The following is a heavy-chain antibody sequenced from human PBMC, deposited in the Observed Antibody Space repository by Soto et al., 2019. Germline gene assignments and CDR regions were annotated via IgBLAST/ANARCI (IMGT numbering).Heavy chain of an antibody. CDR3: ASGHDAYNVRY. CDR1: GGSISSGGTGSY. D-gene: IGHD1-1*01. J-gene: IGHJ4*02. CDR2: IYYPGNT. V-gene: IGHV4-31*03. Sequence: QVQLQESGPGLVKPSQTLSLTCTVSGGSISSGGTGSYWTWIRQLPGKGLEWIGYIYYPGNTYYNPSLKSRPTTSIETSENQSPLKLTSVTAADTAVYFCASGHDAYNVRYWGQGTLVTVSS.